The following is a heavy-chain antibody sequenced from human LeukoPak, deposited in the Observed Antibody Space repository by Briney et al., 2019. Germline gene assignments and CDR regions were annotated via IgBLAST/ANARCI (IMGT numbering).Heavy chain of an antibody. CDR3: ASSYCVGDCYQNWFDP. V-gene: IGHV4-59*12. J-gene: IGHJ5*02. CDR1: GGSISSYY. Sequence: PSETLSLTCTVSGGSISSYYWSWIRQPPGKGLEWIGYIYYSGITNYNPSLESRVIISVDTSKNQFSLKLSSVTAADTAVYYCASSYCVGDCYQNWFDPWGQGTLVTVSS. D-gene: IGHD2-21*02. CDR2: IYYSGIT.